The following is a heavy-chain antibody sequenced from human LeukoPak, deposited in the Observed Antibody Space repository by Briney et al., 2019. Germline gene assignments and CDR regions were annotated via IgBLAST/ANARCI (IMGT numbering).Heavy chain of an antibody. Sequence: GGSLRLSCAASGFTFSSYGMSWVRQAPGKGLEWVSAISGSVGSTYYADSVKGRFTISRDNSKNTLYLQMNSLRAEDTAVYYCAKVLVSFRGAFDIWGQGTMVTVSS. CDR3: AKVLVSFRGAFDI. D-gene: IGHD1-26*01. CDR2: ISGSVGST. J-gene: IGHJ3*02. V-gene: IGHV3-23*01. CDR1: GFTFSSYG.